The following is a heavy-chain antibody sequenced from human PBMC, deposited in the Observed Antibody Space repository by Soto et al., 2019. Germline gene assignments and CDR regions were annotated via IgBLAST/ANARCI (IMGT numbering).Heavy chain of an antibody. V-gene: IGHV4-31*03. CDR1: GGSISSGGYY. D-gene: IGHD2-2*01. CDR3: ARVFNGGYCSSTSCYSYGMDA. Sequence: SETLSLTCTVSGGSISSGGYYWTWIRQHPGKGLEWIGYIYYSGSTYYNPSLKSRVTISVDTSKNQFPLKVSSLTAADTAVYYCARVFNGGYCSSTSCYSYGMDAWGQGTTVTVSS. CDR2: IYYSGST. J-gene: IGHJ6*02.